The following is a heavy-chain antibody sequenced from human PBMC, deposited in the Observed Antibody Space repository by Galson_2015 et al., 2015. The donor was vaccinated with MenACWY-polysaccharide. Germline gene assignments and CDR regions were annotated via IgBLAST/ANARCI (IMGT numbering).Heavy chain of an antibody. CDR2: ISYAGSNK. CDR3: ARERGTGYYSTYYFDY. J-gene: IGHJ4*02. Sequence: SLRLSCAASGFTFCSYAMHWVRQAPGKGLEWVAVISYAGSNKYYADSVKGRFTISRDNSKNTLYLQMNSLRAEDTAVYYCARERGTGYYSTYYFDYWGQGTLVTVSS. V-gene: IGHV3-30-3*01. CDR1: GFTFCSYA. D-gene: IGHD3/OR15-3a*01.